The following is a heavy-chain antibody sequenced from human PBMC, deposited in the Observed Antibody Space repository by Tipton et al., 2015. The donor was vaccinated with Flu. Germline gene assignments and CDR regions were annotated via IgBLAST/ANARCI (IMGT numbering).Heavy chain of an antibody. CDR3: ARSSVTDGSRLLDY. CDR2: IYYSGST. Sequence: TLSLTCTVSGGSGGSIGSFFWNWIRHPPGKGLEWIGYIYYSGSTNYNPSLKSRVSISADTSLNRFSLKLTSVTAADTSVYYCARSSVTDGSRLLDYWGQGTLVTVSS. V-gene: IGHV4-61*01. J-gene: IGHJ4*02. CDR1: GGSGGSIGSFF. D-gene: IGHD5-24*01.